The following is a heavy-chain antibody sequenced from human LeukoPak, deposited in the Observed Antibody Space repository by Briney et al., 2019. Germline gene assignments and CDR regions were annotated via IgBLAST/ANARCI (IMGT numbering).Heavy chain of an antibody. CDR1: GGTFSSYA. CDR2: IIPIFGTA. D-gene: IGHD3-22*01. V-gene: IGHV1-69*13. CDR3: ARAYYYDSSGYYTPLRD. J-gene: IGHJ4*02. Sequence: SVKVSCKASGGTFSSYAISWVRQAPGPGLEWMGGIIPIFGTANYAQKFQGRVTITADESTSTAYMELSSLRSEDTAVYYCARAYYYDSSGYYTPLRDWGQGTLVTVSS.